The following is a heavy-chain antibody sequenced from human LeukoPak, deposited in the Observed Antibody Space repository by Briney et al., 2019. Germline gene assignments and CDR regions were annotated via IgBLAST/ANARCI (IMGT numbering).Heavy chain of an antibody. CDR2: ISYTGIT. CDR1: GGSIGGYS. CDR3: ARARSVIPILHYYYGMDV. J-gene: IGHJ6*02. Sequence: SETLSLTCSVSGGSIGGYSWTWVRQPPGKRLEYIGYISYTGITYYNPSLMSRVTISVATSKNQFSLKLASVTAADTAVYYCARARSVIPILHYYYGMDVWGQGTTVTVSS. V-gene: IGHV4-59*01. D-gene: IGHD4-4*01.